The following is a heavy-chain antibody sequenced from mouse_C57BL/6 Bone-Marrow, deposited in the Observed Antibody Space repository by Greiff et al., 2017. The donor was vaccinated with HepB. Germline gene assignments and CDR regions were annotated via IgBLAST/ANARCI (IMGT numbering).Heavy chain of an antibody. CDR3: AREDYGSSPFAY. Sequence: QVQLQQSGAELARPGASVKLSCKASGYTFTSYGISWVKQRTGQGLEWIGEIYPRSGNTYYNEKFKGKATLTADKSSSTAYMELCSLTSEDSAVYFCAREDYGSSPFAYWGQGTLVTVSA. V-gene: IGHV1-81*01. J-gene: IGHJ3*01. CDR2: IYPRSGNT. CDR1: GYTFTSYG. D-gene: IGHD1-1*01.